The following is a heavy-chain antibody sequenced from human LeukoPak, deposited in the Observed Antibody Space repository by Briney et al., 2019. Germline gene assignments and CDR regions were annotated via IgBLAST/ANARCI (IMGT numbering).Heavy chain of an antibody. D-gene: IGHD3-22*01. CDR3: SRDYYDSRGYYSLIAFDI. CDR1: GGTFSSYA. J-gene: IGHJ3*02. Sequence: SVKVSCKASGGTFSSYAISWVRQDPGQALEWMGRIIPILGIANYAQKFQGQVTITADKSTSQAYMELDSLLSDDPAPDYCSRDYYDSRGYYSLIAFDIWGQGTMVTVSS. CDR2: IIPILGIA. V-gene: IGHV1-69*04.